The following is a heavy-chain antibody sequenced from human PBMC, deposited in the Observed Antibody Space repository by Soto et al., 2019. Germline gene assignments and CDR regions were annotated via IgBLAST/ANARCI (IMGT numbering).Heavy chain of an antibody. J-gene: IGHJ5*02. D-gene: IGHD3-16*01. V-gene: IGHV1-69*13. CDR1: GGTFSSYA. CDR2: IIPIFGTA. Sequence: ASVKVSCKASGGTFSSYAISWVRQAPGQGLEWMGGIIPIFGTANYAQKFQGRVTITADESTSTAYMELSSLRSEDTAVYYCARDSSLGPSVNWFDPWGQGTLVTVSS. CDR3: ARDSSLGPSVNWFDP.